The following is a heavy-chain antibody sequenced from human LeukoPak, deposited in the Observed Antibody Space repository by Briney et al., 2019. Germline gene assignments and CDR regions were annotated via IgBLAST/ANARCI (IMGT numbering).Heavy chain of an antibody. D-gene: IGHD4-23*01. J-gene: IGHJ6*02. CDR2: INPSGGST. V-gene: IGHV1-46*01. CDR1: GGTFSSYA. Sequence: ASVKVSCKASGGTFSSYAISWVRQAPGQGLEWMGIINPSGGSTSYAQKFQGRVTMTRDTSTSTVYMELSSLRSEDTAVYYCAREGSMDYGGNSTYYYGMDVWGQGTTVTVSS. CDR3: AREGSMDYGGNSTYYYGMDV.